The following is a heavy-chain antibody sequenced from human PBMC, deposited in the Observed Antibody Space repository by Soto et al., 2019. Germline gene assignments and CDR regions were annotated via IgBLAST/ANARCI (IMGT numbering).Heavy chain of an antibody. CDR2: IKSKTEGGTT. D-gene: IGHD3-3*01. V-gene: IGHV3-15*01. J-gene: IGHJ5*02. CDR3: TTVTYPNYDFWSGPPRFDP. CDR1: GFTFSNAW. Sequence: PGGSLRLSCAASGFTFSNAWMSWVRQAPGKGLEWVGRIKSKTEGGTTDYAAPVKGRFTISRDDSKNTLYLQMNSLKTEDTAVYYCTTVTYPNYDFWSGPPRFDPWGQGTLVTVSS.